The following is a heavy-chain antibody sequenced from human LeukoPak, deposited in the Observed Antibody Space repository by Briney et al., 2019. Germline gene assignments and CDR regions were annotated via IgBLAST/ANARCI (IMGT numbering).Heavy chain of an antibody. CDR3: ARNYYDSSGYYYYYYYYMDV. CDR1: GFTFSSYA. CDR2: IKQDGSEK. Sequence: GGSLRLSCAASGFTFSSYAMSWVRQAPGKGLEWVANIKQDGSEKYYVDSVKGRFTISRDNAKNSLYLQMNSLRAEDTAVYYCARNYYDSSGYYYYYYYYMDVWGKGTTVTVSS. J-gene: IGHJ6*03. D-gene: IGHD3-22*01. V-gene: IGHV3-7*01.